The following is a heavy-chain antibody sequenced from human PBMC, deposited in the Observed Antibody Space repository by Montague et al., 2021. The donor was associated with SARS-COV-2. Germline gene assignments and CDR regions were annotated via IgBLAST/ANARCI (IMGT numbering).Heavy chain of an antibody. D-gene: IGHD3-22*01. Sequence: SETLSLTCTVSGGSISSSSYYWGWIRQPPGKGLEWIGSIDYSGSTYYNPSLKSRVTISVDTSKNQFSLKLSSVTAADTAVYYCARQRLTTMILVVITQPRRYFDLWGRGTLVTVSS. CDR2: IDYSGST. CDR1: GGSISSSSYY. J-gene: IGHJ2*01. V-gene: IGHV4-39*01. CDR3: ARQRLTTMILVVITQPRRYFDL.